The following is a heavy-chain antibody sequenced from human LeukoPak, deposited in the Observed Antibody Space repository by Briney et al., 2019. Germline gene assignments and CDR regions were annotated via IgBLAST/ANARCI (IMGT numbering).Heavy chain of an antibody. CDR3: ARGFGWGGYAFDI. D-gene: IGHD3-3*01. Sequence: GASVKVSCKASGGTFSSYAISWVRQAPGQGLEWMGRIIPILGIANYAQKFQGRVTITADKSTSTAYMELSSLRSEDTAVYYCARGFGWGGYAFDIWGQGTMVTVSS. V-gene: IGHV1-69*04. J-gene: IGHJ3*02. CDR2: IIPILGIA. CDR1: GGTFSSYA.